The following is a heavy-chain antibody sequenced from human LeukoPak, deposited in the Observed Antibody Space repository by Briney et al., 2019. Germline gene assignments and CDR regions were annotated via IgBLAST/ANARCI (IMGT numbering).Heavy chain of an antibody. D-gene: IGHD6-6*01. V-gene: IGHV4-31*03. CDR1: GGSISSGGYY. J-gene: IGHJ1*01. Sequence: SQTLSLTCTVSGGSISSGGYYWSWIRQHPGKGLEWIGYIYYSGSTYYNPSLKSRVTISVDTSKNQFSLKLSSVTAADTAVYYCARDGPPSKSIQHWGQGTLVTVSS. CDR2: IYYSGST. CDR3: ARDGPPSKSIQH.